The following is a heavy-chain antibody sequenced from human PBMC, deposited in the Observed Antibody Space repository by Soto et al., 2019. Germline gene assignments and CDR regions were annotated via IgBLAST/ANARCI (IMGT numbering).Heavy chain of an antibody. CDR1: GGSISSGGYY. D-gene: IGHD2-2*02. CDR3: ARAMAGYCSSTSCYINWFDP. Sequence: SETLSLTCTVSGGSISSGGYYWSWIRQHPGKGLEWIGYIYYSGSTYYNPSLKSRVTISVDTSKNQFSLKLSSVTAADTAVYYCARAMAGYCSSTSCYINWFDPWRQGTLVTVSS. CDR2: IYYSGST. J-gene: IGHJ5*02. V-gene: IGHV4-31*03.